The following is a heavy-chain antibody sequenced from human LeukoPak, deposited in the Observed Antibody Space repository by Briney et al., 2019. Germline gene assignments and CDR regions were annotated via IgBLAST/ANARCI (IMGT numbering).Heavy chain of an antibody. D-gene: IGHD6-13*01. V-gene: IGHV4-39*01. CDR1: GRSISSSSYY. Sequence: SETLSLTCTVSGRSISSSSYYWGWIRQPPGKGLEWIGSIYYSGSTYYNPSLKSRVSISVDTSKNQFSLKLSSVTAADTAVYYCGTRGSSWYFDYWGQGTLVTVSS. CDR3: GTRGSSWYFDY. J-gene: IGHJ4*02. CDR2: IYYSGST.